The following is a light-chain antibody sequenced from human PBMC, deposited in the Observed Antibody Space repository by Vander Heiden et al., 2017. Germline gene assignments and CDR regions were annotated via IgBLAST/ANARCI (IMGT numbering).Light chain of an antibody. CDR2: LGS. CDR3: MHPLQPPCT. J-gene: IGKJ5*01. Sequence: DIVMTQSPRLQLVTPGEPASISCRSSRSLLHSNSYYDLDWYLQKPGQSPLLLVSLGSDRASGVPYRFSGSGSGSDFTLRSSRVEAEDVRVYYCMHPLQPPCTFGPGTRLEIK. V-gene: IGKV2-28*01. CDR1: RSLLHSNSYYD.